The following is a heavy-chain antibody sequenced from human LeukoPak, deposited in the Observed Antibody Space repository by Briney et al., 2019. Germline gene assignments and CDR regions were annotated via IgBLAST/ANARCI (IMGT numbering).Heavy chain of an antibody. CDR3: ATDQRYAFDY. V-gene: IGHV3-48*02. Sequence: GGSLRLSCVASGFTFSSYSMNWVRQAPGKGLEWVSYISSSSTTIYYADSVKGRFTISRDDGKNTLYLHMNSLRDDDTAVYYCATDQRYAFDYWGQGILVTVSS. J-gene: IGHJ4*02. CDR2: ISSSSTTI. CDR1: GFTFSSYS. D-gene: IGHD3-9*01.